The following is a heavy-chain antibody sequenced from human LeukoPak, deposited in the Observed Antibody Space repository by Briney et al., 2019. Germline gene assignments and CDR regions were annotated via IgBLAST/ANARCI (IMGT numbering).Heavy chain of an antibody. Sequence: GGSLRLSCAASGFTFSDYYMSWIRQAPGKGLEWVSYISSSGSTIYYADSVKGRFTISRDNAKNSLYLQMNSLRAEDTAVYYCARVCIQQLVLRYYYYMDVWGKGTTVTVSS. D-gene: IGHD6-13*01. J-gene: IGHJ6*03. CDR2: ISSSGSTI. V-gene: IGHV3-11*04. CDR3: ARVCIQQLVLRYYYYMDV. CDR1: GFTFSDYY.